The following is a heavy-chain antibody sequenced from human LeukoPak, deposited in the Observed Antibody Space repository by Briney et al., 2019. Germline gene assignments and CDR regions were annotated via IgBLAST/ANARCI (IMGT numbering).Heavy chain of an antibody. D-gene: IGHD2-2*01. Sequence: ASVKVSCKASGYTFTSYGISWVRQAPGQGLEWMGWISAYNGNTNYAQKLQGRVTMTTDTSTRTAYMELRSLRSDDTAVYYCARDSKEYCSSTSCYGYNWFDPWGQGTLVTVSS. V-gene: IGHV1-18*04. CDR1: GYTFTSYG. J-gene: IGHJ5*02. CDR3: ARDSKEYCSSTSCYGYNWFDP. CDR2: ISAYNGNT.